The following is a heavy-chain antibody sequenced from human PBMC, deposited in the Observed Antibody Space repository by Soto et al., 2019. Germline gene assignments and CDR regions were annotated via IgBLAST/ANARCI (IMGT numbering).Heavy chain of an antibody. D-gene: IGHD3-22*01. V-gene: IGHV3-23*01. CDR1: GFTLSSYA. J-gene: IGHJ4*02. Sequence: GGSLRLSCAASGFTLSSYAMSWVRQAPGKGLEWVSAISGSGGSTYYADSVKGRFTISRDNSKNTLYLQMNSLRAEDTAVYYCAKKRYYYDSSGPPLLWGQGTLVTVSS. CDR3: AKKRYYYDSSGPPLL. CDR2: ISGSGGST.